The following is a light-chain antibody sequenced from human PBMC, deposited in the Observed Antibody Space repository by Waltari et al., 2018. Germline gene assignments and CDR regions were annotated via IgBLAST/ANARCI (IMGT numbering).Light chain of an antibody. CDR3: QTWGTGIVI. CDR1: SGHSNYA. J-gene: IGLJ2*01. Sequence: QLVLTQSPSASASLGASVKLTCTLSSGHSNYAIAWHQQLPEKGPRCLMKLNSDRSHNKGDGVPDRFSGSSSGAERYLTISSLQSEDEADYYCQTWGTGIVIFGGGTRLTVL. CDR2: LNSDRSH. V-gene: IGLV4-69*01.